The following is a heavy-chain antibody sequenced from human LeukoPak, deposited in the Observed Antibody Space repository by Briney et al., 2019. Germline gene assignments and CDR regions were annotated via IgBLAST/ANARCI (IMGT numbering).Heavy chain of an antibody. CDR1: GFTFNNYA. V-gene: IGHV3-23*01. J-gene: IGHJ4*02. CDR2: ISDSKRGGTT. Sequence: GGSVRLSCAASGFTFNNYAMSWVRQAPGKGLEWVSAISDSKRGGTTYYADSVKGRFTISRDTSKNTLYLQMSSLRVEDTAVYYCAKVPNYYDTTTYYGWGQGTLVAVSS. CDR3: AKVPNYYDTTTYYG. D-gene: IGHD3-22*01.